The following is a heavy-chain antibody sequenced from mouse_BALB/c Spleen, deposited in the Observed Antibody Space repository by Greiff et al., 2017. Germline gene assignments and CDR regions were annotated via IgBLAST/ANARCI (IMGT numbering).Heavy chain of an antibody. V-gene: IGHV5-4*02. Sequence: DVKLVESGGGLVKPGGSLELSCAASGFTFSDYYMYWVRQTPEKRLEWVATISDGGSYTYYPDSVKGRFTISRDNAKNNLYLQMSTLKSEDTAMYYCARDPLYYGRSYDAYWGQGTLVTVSA. CDR1: GFTFSDYY. J-gene: IGHJ3*01. CDR2: ISDGGSYT. D-gene: IGHD1-1*01. CDR3: ARDPLYYGRSYDAY.